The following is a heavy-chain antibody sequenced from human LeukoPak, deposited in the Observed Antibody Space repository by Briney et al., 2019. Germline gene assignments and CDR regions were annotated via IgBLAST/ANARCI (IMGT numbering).Heavy chain of an antibody. CDR3: AKEPDDKEYYFDY. V-gene: IGHV3-30*18. Sequence: GRSLRLSCAASGFTFSSYGMHWVRQAPGKGLEWVAVISYDGSNKYYADSVKGRFTISRDNSKNTLYLQMNSLRAEDTAVYYCAKEPDDKEYYFDYWGQGTLVTASS. J-gene: IGHJ4*02. D-gene: IGHD1-14*01. CDR2: ISYDGSNK. CDR1: GFTFSSYG.